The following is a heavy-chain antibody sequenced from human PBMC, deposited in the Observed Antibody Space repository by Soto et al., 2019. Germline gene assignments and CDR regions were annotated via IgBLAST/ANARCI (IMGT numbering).Heavy chain of an antibody. CDR3: AKGGAGYNDAFDI. Sequence: EVQLVESGGGLVQPGRSLRLSCTASGFNFDDYDMHWVRQAPGKGLEWVSGISWNSGSIGSADSVKGRFTISRDNAKKSLYLQMNSLRAEDTASYYGAKGGAGYNDAFDIWGQGTMVTVSS. CDR1: GFNFDDYD. CDR2: ISWNSGSI. J-gene: IGHJ3*02. V-gene: IGHV3-9*01. D-gene: IGHD3-10*01.